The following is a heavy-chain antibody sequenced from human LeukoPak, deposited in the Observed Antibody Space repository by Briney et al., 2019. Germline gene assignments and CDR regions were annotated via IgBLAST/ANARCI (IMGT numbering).Heavy chain of an antibody. J-gene: IGHJ4*02. CDR1: GFTVSSNY. Sequence: PGGSLRLSCAASGFTVSSNYMNWVRQAPGKGLEWVSVIYSGGSTYYADSVKGRFTISRDNSKNTLYLQMNSLRAEDTAAYYCARGVSAAGTSYFDYWGQGTLVTVSS. CDR3: ARGVSAAGTSYFDY. CDR2: IYSGGST. D-gene: IGHD6-13*01. V-gene: IGHV3-66*01.